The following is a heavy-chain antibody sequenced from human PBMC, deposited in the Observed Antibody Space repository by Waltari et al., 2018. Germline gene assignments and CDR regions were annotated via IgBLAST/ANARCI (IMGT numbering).Heavy chain of an antibody. CDR1: GFTFIDSY. Sequence: QVQLVESGGGLVKPGGSLRLSCSASGFTFIDSYLSWILQAPGKGLEWVSYISSSGSTIYYADSVKGRFTISRDNAKNSLYLQMNSLRAEDTAVYYCARDSGIAAAGVSDYWGQGTLVTVSS. CDR3: ARDSGIAAAGVSDY. D-gene: IGHD6-13*01. V-gene: IGHV3-11*01. CDR2: ISSSGSTI. J-gene: IGHJ4*02.